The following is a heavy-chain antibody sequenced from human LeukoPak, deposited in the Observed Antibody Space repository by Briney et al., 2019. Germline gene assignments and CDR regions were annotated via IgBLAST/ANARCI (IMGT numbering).Heavy chain of an antibody. CDR3: ARDSTVATYYGVDV. D-gene: IGHD6-19*01. CDR2: ISSRSSFI. J-gene: IGHJ6*02. CDR1: GFTFSTYT. Sequence: GGSLRLSCAASGFTFSTYTMNWVRQTPGKGLEWVSSISSRSSFIYYADSLKGRFTISRDNAKNSLYLQVNSLRAEDTAVYYCARDSTVATYYGVDVWGQGTTVTVS. V-gene: IGHV3-21*01.